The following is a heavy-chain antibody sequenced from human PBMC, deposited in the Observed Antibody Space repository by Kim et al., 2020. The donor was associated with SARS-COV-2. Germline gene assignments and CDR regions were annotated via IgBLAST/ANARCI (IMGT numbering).Heavy chain of an antibody. V-gene: IGHV4-34*01. CDR3: ARRLSNTSGWGSHYGDL. CDR2: INHSVRT. CDR1: GGSFSGYY. Sequence: SETLSLTCAVYGGSFSGYYWSWIRQPPGKGLEWIGEINHSVRTNYNPSLKSRTTISVDTSKNQFSLKLTSVTAADTAVYYCARRLSNTSGWGSHYGDLWGQGTLVTVSP. J-gene: IGHJ4*02. D-gene: IGHD3-10*01.